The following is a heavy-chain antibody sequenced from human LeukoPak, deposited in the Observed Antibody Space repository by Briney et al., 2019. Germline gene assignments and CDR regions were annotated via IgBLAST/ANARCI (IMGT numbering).Heavy chain of an antibody. CDR3: ARGGDYVWGSYRYSNWFDP. CDR1: GGSFSGYY. J-gene: IGHJ5*02. CDR2: IYHSGST. V-gene: IGHV4-34*01. D-gene: IGHD3-16*02. Sequence: PSETLSLTCAVYGGSFSGYYWSWIRQPPGRGLEWIGYIYHSGSTYYNPSLKSRVTISVDRSKNQFSLKLSSVTAADTAVYYCARGGDYVWGSYRYSNWFDPWGQGTLVTVSS.